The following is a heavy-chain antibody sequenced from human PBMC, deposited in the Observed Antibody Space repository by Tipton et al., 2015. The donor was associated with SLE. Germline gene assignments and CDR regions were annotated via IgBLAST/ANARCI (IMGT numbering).Heavy chain of an antibody. J-gene: IGHJ6*03. Sequence: TLSLTCTVSSGSISSGSYYWSWIRQPAGKGLEWIGRMYTSGSTNYNPSLKSRVTISVDTSKNQFSLKLSSVTAADTAVYYCARAARISSYYYYYYMDVWGKGTTVTVSS. CDR2: MYTSGST. CDR3: ARAARISSYYYYYYMDV. V-gene: IGHV4-61*02. D-gene: IGHD2-15*01. CDR1: SGSISSGSYY.